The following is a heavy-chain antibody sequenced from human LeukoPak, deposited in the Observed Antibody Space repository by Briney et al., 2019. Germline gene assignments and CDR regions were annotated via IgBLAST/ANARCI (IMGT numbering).Heavy chain of an antibody. V-gene: IGHV1-2*02. CDR2: INPNSGGT. J-gene: IGHJ4*02. D-gene: IGHD3-9*01. CDR3: ARTQIFDWSLDY. CDR1: GYTFTSYY. Sequence: GASVKVSCKASGYTFTSYYMHWVRQAPGQGLEWMGWINPNSGGTNYAQKFQGRVTMTRDTSISTAYMELSRLRSDDTAVYYCARTQIFDWSLDYWGQGTLVTVSS.